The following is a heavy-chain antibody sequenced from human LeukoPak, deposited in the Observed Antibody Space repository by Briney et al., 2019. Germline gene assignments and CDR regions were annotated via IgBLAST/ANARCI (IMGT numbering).Heavy chain of an antibody. D-gene: IGHD3-22*01. CDR1: GFTFSSYG. Sequence: GGSLRLSCAASGFTFSSYGMHWVRQAPGEGLEWVAFIRYDGSNKYYADSVKGRFTISRDNSKNTLYVQMNSLGAEDTAVYYCAKDSSGYYYVPDGFDIWGQGTMVTVSS. CDR3: AKDSSGYYYVPDGFDI. CDR2: IRYDGSNK. J-gene: IGHJ3*02. V-gene: IGHV3-30*02.